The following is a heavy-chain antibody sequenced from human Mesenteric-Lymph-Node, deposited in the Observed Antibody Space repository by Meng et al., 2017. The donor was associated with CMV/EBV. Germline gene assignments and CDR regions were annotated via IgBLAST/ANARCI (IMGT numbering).Heavy chain of an antibody. Sequence: GESLKISCAASGFTFSTYWMSWVRQAPGKGLEWVAFIRYDGSNKYYADSVKGRFTISRDNSKNTLYLQMNSLRAEDTAVYYCAKDHSGWYQGDAFDIWGQGTMVTVSS. V-gene: IGHV3-30*02. CDR2: IRYDGSNK. CDR1: GFTFSTYW. D-gene: IGHD6-19*01. J-gene: IGHJ3*02. CDR3: AKDHSGWYQGDAFDI.